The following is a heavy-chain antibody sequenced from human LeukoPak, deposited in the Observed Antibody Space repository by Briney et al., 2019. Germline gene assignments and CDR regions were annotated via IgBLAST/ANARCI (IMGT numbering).Heavy chain of an antibody. D-gene: IGHD3-9*01. Sequence: GGSLRLSCAASGFTFSSYGMHWVRQAPGKGLEWVAFIRYDGSNKYYADSVKGRFTISRDNSKNTLYLQMNSLRAEDTAVYYCAKEERYFDLIYYYYYMDAWGEGTTVTISS. J-gene: IGHJ6*03. CDR2: IRYDGSNK. V-gene: IGHV3-30*02. CDR1: GFTFSSYG. CDR3: AKEERYFDLIYYYYYMDA.